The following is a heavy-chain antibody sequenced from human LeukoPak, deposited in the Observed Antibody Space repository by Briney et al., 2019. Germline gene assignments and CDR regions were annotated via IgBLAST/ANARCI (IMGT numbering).Heavy chain of an antibody. CDR3: ARDSDVAYYYYYYMDV. CDR1: GFTFSSYA. Sequence: GGSLRLSCAASGFTFSSYAMHWVRQAPGKGLEWVSSISSSSSYIYYADSVKGRFTISRDNAKNSLYLQMNSLRAEDTAVYYCARDSDVAYYYYYYMDVWGKGTTVTVSS. V-gene: IGHV3-21*01. CDR2: ISSSSSYI. D-gene: IGHD3-16*01. J-gene: IGHJ6*03.